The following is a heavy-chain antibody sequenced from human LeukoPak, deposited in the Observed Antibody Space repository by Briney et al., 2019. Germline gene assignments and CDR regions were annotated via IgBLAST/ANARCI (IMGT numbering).Heavy chain of an antibody. CDR1: GFTFSSYW. D-gene: IGHD3-16*01. V-gene: IGHV3-7*03. Sequence: GGSLRLSCAASGFTFSSYWMNWARQAPGKGLEWVASINHTGNVNYYVDSVKGRFTISRDNAKNSLYLQMSNLRAEDTAVYFCARGGGLDVWGQGATVTVSS. CDR3: ARGGGLDV. CDR2: INHTGNVN. J-gene: IGHJ6*02.